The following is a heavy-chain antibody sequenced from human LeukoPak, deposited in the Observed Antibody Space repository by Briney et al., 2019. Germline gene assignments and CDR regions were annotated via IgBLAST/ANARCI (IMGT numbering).Heavy chain of an antibody. CDR2: IYTSGST. V-gene: IGHV4-4*07. CDR1: GGSISSYY. D-gene: IGHD3-10*01. Sequence: PSETLPLTCTVSGGSISSYYWSWIRQPAGKGLEWIGRIYTSGSTNYNPSLKSRVTMSVDTSKNQFSLKLSSVTAADTAVYYCARAASTTYYYGSGSYWVRFDPWGQGTLVTVSS. CDR3: ARAASTTYYYGSGSYWVRFDP. J-gene: IGHJ5*02.